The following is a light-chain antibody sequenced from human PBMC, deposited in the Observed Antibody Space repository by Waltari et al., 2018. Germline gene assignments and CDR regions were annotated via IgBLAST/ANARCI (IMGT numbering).Light chain of an antibody. J-gene: IGKJ1*01. Sequence: TLSCRASQSISRTLAWYQQKPGQAPRLLIYGASTRPTGIPDRFSGSGSGTDFSLTISRLEPEDFAVYYCQHYVRLPVTFGQGTKVEIK. CDR1: QSISRT. V-gene: IGKV3-20*01. CDR3: QHYVRLPVT. CDR2: GAS.